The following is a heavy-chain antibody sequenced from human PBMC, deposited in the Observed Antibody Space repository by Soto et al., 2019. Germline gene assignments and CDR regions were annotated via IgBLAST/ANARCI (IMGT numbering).Heavy chain of an antibody. D-gene: IGHD2-21*02. CDR2: IKQDGSEK. CDR3: ARDFKVVTAIYVMDV. CDR1: GFTFSSYW. Sequence: PGGSLRLSCAASGFTFSSYWMSWVRQAPGKGLEWVANIKQDGSEKYYVDSVKGRFTISRDNAKNSLYLQMNSLRAEDTAVYYCARDFKVVTAIYVMDVSGPAPTCTVSS. V-gene: IGHV3-7*03. J-gene: IGHJ6*02.